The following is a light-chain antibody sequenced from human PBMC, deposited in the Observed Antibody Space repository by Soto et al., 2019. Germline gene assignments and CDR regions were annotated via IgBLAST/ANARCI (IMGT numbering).Light chain of an antibody. CDR3: QQYNKWPPWT. Sequence: EIVMTQSPATLSVSPGERATLSCRASQSVSSNLAWYQQKPGQAPRLLIYGASTRATAIPARFSGSGSGTEFTLTISSLQSEDFAVYYCQQYNKWPPWTFGRGTKVEIK. J-gene: IGKJ1*01. CDR1: QSVSSN. CDR2: GAS. V-gene: IGKV3-15*01.